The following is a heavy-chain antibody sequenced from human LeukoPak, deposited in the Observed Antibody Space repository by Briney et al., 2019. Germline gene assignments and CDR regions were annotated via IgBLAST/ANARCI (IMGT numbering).Heavy chain of an antibody. J-gene: IGHJ3*02. D-gene: IGHD1-1*01. Sequence: PSETLSLTCTVSGGSISSSSYYWSWIRQPPGKGLEYIGYIYYTGSTNYNPSLRSRLTISVDTSKNQFSLKLSSVTAADTAVYYCARLSRITTVSVAAYYSFDIWGQGTMVTVSS. CDR3: ARLSRITTVSVAAYYSFDI. V-gene: IGHV4-61*05. CDR2: IYYTGST. CDR1: GGSISSSSYY.